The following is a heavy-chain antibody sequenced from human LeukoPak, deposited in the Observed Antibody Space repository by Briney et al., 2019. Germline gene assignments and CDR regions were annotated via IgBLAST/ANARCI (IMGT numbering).Heavy chain of an antibody. CDR1: GFTFSSFA. D-gene: IGHD1-7*01. CDR2: ISYDGNNK. V-gene: IGHV3-30-3*01. J-gene: IGHJ4*02. CDR3: AREYNWNYEGSPFDY. Sequence: GGSLRLSCAASGFTFSSFAMHWVRQAPGKGLEWVAVISYDGNNKYYADSVKGRFTISRDNSKNTLYLQMNSLRAEDTAVYYCAREYNWNYEGSPFDYWGQGTLVTVSS.